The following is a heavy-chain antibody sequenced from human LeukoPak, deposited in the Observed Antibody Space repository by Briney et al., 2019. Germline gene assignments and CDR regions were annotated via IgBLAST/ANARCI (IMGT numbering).Heavy chain of an antibody. CDR3: ARVGYSSSWYDSHYYYYGMDV. J-gene: IGHJ6*02. Sequence: GGSLRLFCAASGFTFSSYWMSWVRQAPGKGLELVTNIKQDGSEKYYVDSVKGRFTISRDNAKNSLYLQMNSLRAEDTAVYYCARVGYSSSWYDSHYYYYGMDVWGQGTTVTVSS. V-gene: IGHV3-7*01. D-gene: IGHD6-13*01. CDR2: IKQDGSEK. CDR1: GFTFSSYW.